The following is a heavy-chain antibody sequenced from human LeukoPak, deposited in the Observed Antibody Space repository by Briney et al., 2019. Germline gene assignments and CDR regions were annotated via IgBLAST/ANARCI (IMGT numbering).Heavy chain of an antibody. Sequence: GVSLTLSCAASGFTFSSYWMSWVRQAPGKGLEWVANMKRDGIEKHYVDSVKGRFTISRDGAKNSLYLQMNSLRAEDTAVYYCARDRLNELDYWGQGTLVTVSS. CDR3: ARDRLNELDY. CDR1: GFTFSSYW. V-gene: IGHV3-7*01. J-gene: IGHJ4*02. CDR2: MKRDGIEK. D-gene: IGHD3-22*01.